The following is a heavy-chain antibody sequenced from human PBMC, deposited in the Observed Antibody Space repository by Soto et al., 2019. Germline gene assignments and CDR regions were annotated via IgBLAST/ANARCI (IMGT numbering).Heavy chain of an antibody. V-gene: IGHV4-61*05. D-gene: IGHD3-10*01. CDR2: IYHSGGT. J-gene: IGHJ4*02. CDR1: GGSISSSNYY. CDR3: VRVRFGAN. Sequence: PSETLSLTCTVSGGSISSSNYYWGWIRQPPGKGLEWIGEIYHSGGTKYNPSLKSRVTMSVDKSKNQFSLKLNSVTAADTAVYYCVRVRFGANWGQGTVVTVSS.